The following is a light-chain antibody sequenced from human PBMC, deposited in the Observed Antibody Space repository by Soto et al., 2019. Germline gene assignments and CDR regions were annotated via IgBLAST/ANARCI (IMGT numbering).Light chain of an antibody. CDR2: LEGSGAY. CDR3: ETWDTNTRV. Sequence: QLVLTQSSSASASLGSSVKLTSTLSSGNGSYIIAWHQQQPGKAPRYLMNLEGSGAYNKGSGVPDRFSGSSSGADRYLTISNLQFEDEADYYCETWDTNTRVFGGGTKVTVL. V-gene: IGLV4-60*02. J-gene: IGLJ2*01. CDR1: SGNGSYI.